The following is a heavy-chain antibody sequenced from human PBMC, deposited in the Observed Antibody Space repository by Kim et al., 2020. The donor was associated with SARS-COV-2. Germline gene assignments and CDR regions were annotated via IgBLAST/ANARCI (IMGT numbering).Heavy chain of an antibody. V-gene: IGHV5-10-1*01. D-gene: IGHD2-2*01. J-gene: IGHJ5*02. Sequence: SPSFQGHVTISADKSISTAYLQWSSLKASDTAMYYCARQSLPAALNWFDPWGQGTLVTVSS. CDR3: ARQSLPAALNWFDP.